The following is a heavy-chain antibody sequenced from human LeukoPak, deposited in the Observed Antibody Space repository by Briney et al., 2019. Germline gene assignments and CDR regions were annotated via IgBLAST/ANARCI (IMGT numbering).Heavy chain of an antibody. D-gene: IGHD1-14*01. Sequence: SETLSLTCTVSGGSITSYYWSWIRQPPGKGLEWIGHVSDGGRTNYSPSLRSRVSISVDTSKNQFSLKLNSVTAADTAVYFCARASTTFDDWGQGTLVTVSS. CDR2: VSDGGRT. CDR1: GGSITSYY. CDR3: ARASTTFDD. V-gene: IGHV4-59*01. J-gene: IGHJ4*02.